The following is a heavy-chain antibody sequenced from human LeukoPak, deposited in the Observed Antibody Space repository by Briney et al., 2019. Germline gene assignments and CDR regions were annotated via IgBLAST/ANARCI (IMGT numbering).Heavy chain of an antibody. Sequence: GASVKVPCKSSGYTFTSFVISWVRQAPDQGLEWMAWISGYNGKTNYAQKFQGRVTLTTDTPTNTAYTELTRLRPDDTAVYYCVRDPATVTIGSCFDSWGQGTLVTVSS. CDR2: ISGYNGKT. CDR1: GYTFTSFV. D-gene: IGHD4-17*01. V-gene: IGHV1-18*01. J-gene: IGHJ4*02. CDR3: VRDPATVTIGSCFDS.